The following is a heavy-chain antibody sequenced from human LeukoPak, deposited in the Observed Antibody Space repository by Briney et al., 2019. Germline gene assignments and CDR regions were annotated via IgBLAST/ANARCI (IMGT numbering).Heavy chain of an antibody. Sequence: SETLSLTCTVSGGSISSYYWSWIRQPPGKGLEWIGYIYYSGSTYYNPSLKSRVTISVDTSKNQFSLKLSSVTAADTAVYCCARTMVRGVIRLDYFDYWGQGTLVTVSS. CDR1: GGSISSYY. V-gene: IGHV4-59*04. D-gene: IGHD3-10*01. CDR3: ARTMVRGVIRLDYFDY. J-gene: IGHJ4*02. CDR2: IYYSGST.